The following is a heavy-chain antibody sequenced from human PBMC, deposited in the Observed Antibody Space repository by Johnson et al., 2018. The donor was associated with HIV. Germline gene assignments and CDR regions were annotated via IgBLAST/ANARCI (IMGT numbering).Heavy chain of an antibody. CDR3: ARACSGGSCYEEKSPDAFDI. J-gene: IGHJ3*02. V-gene: IGHV3-30*14. D-gene: IGHD2-15*01. Sequence: QVQLVESGGGVVQPGGSLRLSCAASGFTFSSYAMHWVRQAPGKGLEWVAVISYDGSNKYYADSVKGRFTISRDNSKNTLYLQMNSLRAEDTAVYYCARACSGGSCYEEKSPDAFDIWGQGTMVTVSS. CDR1: GFTFSSYA. CDR2: ISYDGSNK.